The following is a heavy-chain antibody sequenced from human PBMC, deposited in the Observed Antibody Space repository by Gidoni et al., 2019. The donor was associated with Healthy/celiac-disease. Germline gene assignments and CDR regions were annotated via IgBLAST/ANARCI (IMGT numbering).Heavy chain of an antibody. CDR2: ISGDGGST. J-gene: IGHJ3*02. CDR3: AKDIASYSGYGNDAFDI. CDR1: VFTFDDYA. V-gene: IGHV3-43D*03. D-gene: IGHD5-12*01. Sequence: EVQLVESGGVVVQPGGSLRLSCAASVFTFDDYAMHWVRQAPGKGLEWVSLISGDGGSTYYADSVKGRFTISRDNSKNSLYLQMNSLRAEDTALYYCAKDIASYSGYGNDAFDIWGQGTMVTVSS.